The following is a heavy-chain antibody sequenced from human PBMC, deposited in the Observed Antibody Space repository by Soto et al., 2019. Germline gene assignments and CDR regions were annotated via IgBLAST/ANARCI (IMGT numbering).Heavy chain of an antibody. CDR1: GGSISSGGYY. CDR2: IYYSGST. CDR3: ARDGNWNDGAFDI. D-gene: IGHD1-1*01. V-gene: IGHV4-31*03. J-gene: IGHJ3*02. Sequence: SETLSLTCTVSGGSISSGGYYWSWIRQHPGKGLEWIGYIYYSGSTYYNPSLKSRVTISVDTSKNQFSLKLSSVTAADTAVYYCARDGNWNDGAFDIWGQGTMVTVSS.